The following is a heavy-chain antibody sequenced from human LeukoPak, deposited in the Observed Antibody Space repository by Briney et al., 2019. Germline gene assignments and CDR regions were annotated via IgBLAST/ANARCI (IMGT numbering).Heavy chain of an antibody. CDR3: ARDRDSGSYCDY. Sequence: GRSLRLSCAASGFTFSNYAMHWVRQAPGKGLEWVAVISYDGSNKYYADSVKGRFTISRDNSKNTLYLQMNSLRAEDTAVYYCARDRDSGSYCDYWGQGTLVTVSS. CDR2: ISYDGSNK. J-gene: IGHJ4*02. D-gene: IGHD1-26*01. V-gene: IGHV3-30*04. CDR1: GFTFSNYA.